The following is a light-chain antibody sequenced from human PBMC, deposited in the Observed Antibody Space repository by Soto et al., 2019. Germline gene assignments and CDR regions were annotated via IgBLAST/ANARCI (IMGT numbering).Light chain of an antibody. J-gene: IGLJ2*01. Sequence: QSVLTQPASVSGSPGQSITISCTGTSRDVGSYNLVSWYQQHPGKAPKLMIYEGSKRPSGVSNRFSGSKSGNTASLTISGLQAEDEADYYCCSYAGSSTSVFGGGTKLTVL. CDR3: CSYAGSSTSV. V-gene: IGLV2-23*01. CDR1: SRDVGSYNL. CDR2: EGS.